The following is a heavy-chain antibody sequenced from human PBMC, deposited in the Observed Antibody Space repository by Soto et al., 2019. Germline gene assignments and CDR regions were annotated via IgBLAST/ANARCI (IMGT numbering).Heavy chain of an antibody. D-gene: IGHD3-22*01. CDR3: ARGGDYYDTNWFDP. Sequence: SETLSLTCAVYGGSFSGYYWSWIRQPPGKGLEWIGEINHSGSTNYNPSLKSRVTISVDTSKNQFSLKLSSVTAADTAVYYCARGGDYYDTNWFDPWGQGTLVTVSS. V-gene: IGHV4-34*01. CDR1: GGSFSGYY. CDR2: INHSGST. J-gene: IGHJ5*02.